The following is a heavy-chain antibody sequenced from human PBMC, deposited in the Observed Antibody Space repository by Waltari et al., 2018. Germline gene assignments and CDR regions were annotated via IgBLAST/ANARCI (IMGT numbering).Heavy chain of an antibody. V-gene: IGHV1-18*01. J-gene: IGHJ6*02. CDR3: AREGYYHGSGTYAPPAYYGLDV. D-gene: IGHD3-10*01. CDR1: GYTFSSYG. Sequence: QVQLLQSGPEVKMPGASVKVSCKASGYTFSSYGISWVRQDPGQGLEWMGWISDYNDYTHYAQKLRGRFIMTTDTSTRTAYMELRNLKSDDTAVYYCAREGYYHGSGTYAPPAYYGLDVWGQGTTVTVSS. CDR2: ISDYNDYT.